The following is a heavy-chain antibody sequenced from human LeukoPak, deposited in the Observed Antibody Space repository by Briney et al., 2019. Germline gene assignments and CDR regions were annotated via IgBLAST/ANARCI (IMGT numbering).Heavy chain of an antibody. Sequence: SGTLSLTCAVSGGSISRSNWWSWVRQPPGKGLEWIGRIYTSGSTNYNPSLKSRVTMSVDTSKNQFSLKLSSVTAADTAVYYCARELISAAGTGGFDYWGQGTLVTVSS. J-gene: IGHJ4*02. D-gene: IGHD6-13*01. CDR1: GGSISRSNW. V-gene: IGHV4-4*02. CDR2: IYTSGST. CDR3: ARELISAAGTGGFDY.